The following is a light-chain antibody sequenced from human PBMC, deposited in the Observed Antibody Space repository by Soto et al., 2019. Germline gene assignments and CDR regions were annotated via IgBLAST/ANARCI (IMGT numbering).Light chain of an antibody. CDR2: GAS. CDR3: QQYDGSPPYT. J-gene: IGKJ2*01. CDR1: QSISSSY. V-gene: IGKV3-20*01. Sequence: VLTQSPGTLSLSPGERASISCRASQSISSSYLAWYHHKPGQAPRLLIYGASSRATGIPHRFSGSGSGTDFPLTISRLEPEDCGVYYCQQYDGSPPYTFGQGTRLEIK.